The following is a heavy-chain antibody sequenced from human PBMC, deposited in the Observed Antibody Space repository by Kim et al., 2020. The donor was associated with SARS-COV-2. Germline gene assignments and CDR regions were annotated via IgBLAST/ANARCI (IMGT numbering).Heavy chain of an antibody. D-gene: IGHD3-10*01. J-gene: IGHJ3*02. V-gene: IGHV3-23*01. CDR3: AKQLYYYGSGSYPDAFDI. Sequence: KGRFTISRDNSKNTLYLQMNSLRAEDTAVYYCAKQLYYYGSGSYPDAFDIWGQGTMVTVSS.